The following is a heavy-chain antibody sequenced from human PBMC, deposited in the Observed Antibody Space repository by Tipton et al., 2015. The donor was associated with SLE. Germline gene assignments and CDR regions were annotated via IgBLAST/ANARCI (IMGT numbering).Heavy chain of an antibody. CDR2: ISWDGGST. CDR3: ARVAYCGGDCYSYYFDY. D-gene: IGHD2-21*01. CDR1: GFTFDDYT. J-gene: IGHJ4*02. Sequence: SLRLSCAASGFTFDDYTMHWVRQAPGKGLEWVSLISWDGGSTYYADSVKGRFTISRDNSKNTLYLQMNSLRAEDTAVYYCARVAYCGGDCYSYYFDYWGQGTLVTVSS. V-gene: IGHV3-43*01.